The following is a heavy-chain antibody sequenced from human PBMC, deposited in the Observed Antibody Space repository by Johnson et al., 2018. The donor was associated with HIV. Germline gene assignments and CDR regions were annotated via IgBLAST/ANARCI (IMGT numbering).Heavy chain of an antibody. CDR2: INSGGSGT. Sequence: VQLVESGGGLIQPGGSLRLSCVASGFTFSNHWMYWVRQAPGQGLVWVSRINSGGSGTWYADSVKGRFTISRDNSKSMLYLQMNSLRAEDTAVYYCARPSVVTTLTTTPWAFDIWGQGTMVTVSS. D-gene: IGHD4-17*01. V-gene: IGHV3-74*01. J-gene: IGHJ3*02. CDR3: ARPSVVTTLTTTPWAFDI. CDR1: GFTFSNHW.